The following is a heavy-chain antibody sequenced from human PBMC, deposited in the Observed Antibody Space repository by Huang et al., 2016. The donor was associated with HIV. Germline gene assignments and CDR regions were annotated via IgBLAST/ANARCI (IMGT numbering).Heavy chain of an antibody. J-gene: IGHJ4*02. D-gene: IGHD3-9*01. Sequence: QVQLQQWGAGLLKPSETLSLTCAVYGGSFSGYYWSWIRQPPGKGLEWIGEINHSRSTNYNPSLKSRVTLSVDTSKNQFSLKLSSVTAADTAVYYCARGYDILTRMAYWGQGTLVTVSS. CDR1: GGSFSGYY. V-gene: IGHV4-34*01. CDR2: INHSRST. CDR3: ARGYDILTRMAY.